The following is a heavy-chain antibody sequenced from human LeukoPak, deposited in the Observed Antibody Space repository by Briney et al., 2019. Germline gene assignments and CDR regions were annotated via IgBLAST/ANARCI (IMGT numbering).Heavy chain of an antibody. D-gene: IGHD3-10*01. Sequence: GGSLRLSCAASGFSFSSYGMHWVRQAPGNGLEWVAVIWYDGNNKYYADSVKGRFTISRDNSKNTVYLQMNSVRAEDTAVYYCARAMAAYGSGSLRSYYYGMDVWGQGTTVTVSS. CDR3: ARAMAAYGSGSLRSYYYGMDV. CDR1: GFSFSSYG. V-gene: IGHV3-33*01. CDR2: IWYDGNNK. J-gene: IGHJ6*02.